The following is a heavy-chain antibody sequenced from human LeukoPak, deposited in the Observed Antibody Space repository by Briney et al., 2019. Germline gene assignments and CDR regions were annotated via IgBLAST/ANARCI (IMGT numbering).Heavy chain of an antibody. V-gene: IGHV3-21*01. CDR3: ARYRTIAVRPWTFDY. Sequence: GGSLRLSCAASGFSFSTYKMNWVRQAPGKGLEWVSSITTSSTYIYYADSVKGRFTISRDNAKNSLYLQMNSLRAEDTAVYYCARYRTIAVRPWTFDYWGQGTLVTVSS. CDR1: GFSFSTYK. J-gene: IGHJ4*02. CDR2: ITTSSTYI. D-gene: IGHD6-6*01.